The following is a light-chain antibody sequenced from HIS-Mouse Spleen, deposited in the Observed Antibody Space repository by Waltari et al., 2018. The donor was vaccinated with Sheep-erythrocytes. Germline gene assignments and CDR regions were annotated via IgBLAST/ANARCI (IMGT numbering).Light chain of an antibody. V-gene: IGKV3-11*01. Sequence: EIVLTQSPATLPLSPGERATLSCRASQSVSSHLAWYQQKPGQAPRLRIYDASNSATGIPARFSGSGSGTDFTLTISSLEPEDFAVYYCQQRSNWLYTFGQGTKLEIK. CDR3: QQRSNWLYT. CDR2: DAS. CDR1: QSVSSH. J-gene: IGKJ2*01.